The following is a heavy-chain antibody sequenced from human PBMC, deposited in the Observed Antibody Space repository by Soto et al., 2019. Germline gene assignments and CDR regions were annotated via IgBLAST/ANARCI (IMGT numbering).Heavy chain of an antibody. CDR1: GGSISGGVHS. V-gene: IGHV4-30-4*01. CDR2: IFDSGST. CDR3: AREIMPLTNDWYFDL. D-gene: IGHD2-8*01. J-gene: IGHJ2*01. Sequence: QVQLQESGPGLVKPSETLSLTCTVSGGSISGGVHSWSWIRQPPGKGLEWIGHIFDSGSTYYNPSLKSRLTISVDTSKNQFSLRLSSVPAADTAVYYCAREIMPLTNDWYFDLWGRGTLVTVSS.